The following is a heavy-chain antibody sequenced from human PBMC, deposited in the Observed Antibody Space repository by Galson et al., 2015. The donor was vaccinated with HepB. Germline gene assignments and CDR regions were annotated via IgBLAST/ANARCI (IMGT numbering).Heavy chain of an antibody. CDR3: AKHGSGWSYYFDY. J-gene: IGHJ4*02. CDR2: ISASGSST. D-gene: IGHD6-13*01. V-gene: IGHV3-23*01. CDR1: RFSFSSYA. Sequence: SLRLSCAGSRFSFSSYAMSWVRQAPGKGLEWVSAISASGSSTYYADSVKGRFTISRDNSDNTLYLQMNSLRAGDTAVYYCAKHGSGWSYYFDYWGQGTLVTVSS.